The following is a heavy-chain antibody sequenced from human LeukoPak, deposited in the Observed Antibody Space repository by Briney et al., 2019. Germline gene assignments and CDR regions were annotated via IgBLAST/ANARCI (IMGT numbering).Heavy chain of an antibody. Sequence: SETLSLSCTVTGTSIRSGSYYWNWIRQAAGKGLEWIGRMYIGGRTTYNPSLKSRVTISLETTENQFSLRLRSVTAADTAVYYCAREGIAVADTYYYYYMDVWGKGTWVTVSS. CDR2: MYIGGRT. CDR3: AREGIAVADTYYYYYMDV. V-gene: IGHV4-61*02. D-gene: IGHD6-19*01. J-gene: IGHJ6*03. CDR1: GTSIRSGSYY.